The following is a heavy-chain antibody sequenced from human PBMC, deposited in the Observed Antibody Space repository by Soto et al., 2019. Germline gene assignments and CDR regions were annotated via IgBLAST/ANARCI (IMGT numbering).Heavy chain of an antibody. D-gene: IGHD3-10*01. CDR3: ANGWLGDVLYTY. CDR2: ISDSGGNT. CDR1: GITFSSYA. V-gene: IGHV3-23*01. J-gene: IGHJ4*02. Sequence: TGGSLRLSCVASGITFSSYAMSWVRQAPGKGLEWVSAISDSGGNTFYADSVQGRFTISRDNSKKTLYLQMNSLRAEDTAVYYCANGWLGDVLYTYWGQGVLVTVSS.